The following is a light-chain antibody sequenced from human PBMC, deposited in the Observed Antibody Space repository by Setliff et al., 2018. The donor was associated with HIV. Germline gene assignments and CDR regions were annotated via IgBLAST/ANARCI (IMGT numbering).Light chain of an antibody. CDR2: YDS. CDR1: NIGSKS. Sequence: ELTQPPSVSVAPGKTARITCGGNNIGSKSVHWYQQKPGQAPVLVIYYDSDRPSGIPERFSGSNSGNTATLTISRVEAGDEADYYCQVWDSSSDHRVFGGGTK. V-gene: IGLV3-21*04. J-gene: IGLJ3*02. CDR3: QVWDSSSDHRV.